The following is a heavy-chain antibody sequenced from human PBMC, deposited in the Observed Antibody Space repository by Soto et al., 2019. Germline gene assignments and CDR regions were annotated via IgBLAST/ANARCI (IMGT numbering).Heavy chain of an antibody. D-gene: IGHD1-1*01. Sequence: QVHLVQSGAEVKKPGASVKVSCKGSGYAFTTYGITWVRQDPGQGLERLGWISAHSGNTNYAQKLQGRVTVTRDTSTSTAYMELRSLRSDGTAVYYCARGRYGDYWGQGALVTVSS. CDR3: ARGRYGDY. CDR1: GYAFTTYG. J-gene: IGHJ4*02. V-gene: IGHV1-18*01. CDR2: ISAHSGNT.